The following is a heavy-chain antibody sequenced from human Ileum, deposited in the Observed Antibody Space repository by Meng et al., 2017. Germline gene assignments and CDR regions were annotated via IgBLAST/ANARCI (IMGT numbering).Heavy chain of an antibody. CDR3: ARDSDSSSWYTPRLDY. V-gene: IGHV3-21*01. Sequence: GGSLRLSCAASGFTFSSYSMNWVRQAPGKGLEWVSSISSSSSYIYYADSVKGRFTISRDNAKNSLYLQMNSLRAEDTAVYYCARDSDSSSWYTPRLDYWGQGTLVTVSS. D-gene: IGHD6-13*01. CDR1: GFTFSSYS. J-gene: IGHJ4*02. CDR2: ISSSSSYI.